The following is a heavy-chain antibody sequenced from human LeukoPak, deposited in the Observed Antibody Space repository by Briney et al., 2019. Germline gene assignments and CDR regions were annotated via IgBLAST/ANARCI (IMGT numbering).Heavy chain of an antibody. CDR3: AKDLGDYGDYEFDY. D-gene: IGHD4-17*01. CDR2: IRYDRSNK. V-gene: IGHV3-30*02. CDR1: GFTFSSYG. Sequence: GGSLRLSCAASGFTFSSYGMHWVRQAPGKGLEWVAFIRYDRSNKYYADSVKGRFTISRDNSKNTLYLQMNSLRAEDTAVYYCAKDLGDYGDYEFDYWGQGTLVTVSS. J-gene: IGHJ4*02.